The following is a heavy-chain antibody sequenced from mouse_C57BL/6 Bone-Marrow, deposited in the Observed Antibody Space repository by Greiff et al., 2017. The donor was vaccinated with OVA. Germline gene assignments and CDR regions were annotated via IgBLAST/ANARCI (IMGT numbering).Heavy chain of an antibody. CDR3: ANITTVVATDYFDY. D-gene: IGHD1-1*01. V-gene: IGHV2-3*01. CDR1: GFSLTSYG. CDR2: IWGDGST. Sequence: VHLVESGPGLVAPSQSLSITCTVSGFSLTSYGVSWVRQPPGKGLEWLGVIWGDGSTNYHSALISRLSISKDNSKSQVFLKLNSLQTDDTATYYCANITTVVATDYFDYWGQGTTLTVSS. J-gene: IGHJ2*01.